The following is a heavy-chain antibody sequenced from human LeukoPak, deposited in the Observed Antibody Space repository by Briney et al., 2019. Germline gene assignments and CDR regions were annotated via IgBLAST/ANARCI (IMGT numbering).Heavy chain of an antibody. J-gene: IGHJ4*02. CDR3: ARVGHDYGDYPPDY. Sequence: ASVKVSCKASGYTFTSYDINWVRQATGQGLEWMGWMNPNSGNTGYAQKFQGRVTMTRNTSISTAYMELSSLRSEDTAVYYCARVGHDYGDYPPDYWGQGTLVTVSS. D-gene: IGHD4-17*01. CDR2: MNPNSGNT. CDR1: GYTFTSYD. V-gene: IGHV1-8*01.